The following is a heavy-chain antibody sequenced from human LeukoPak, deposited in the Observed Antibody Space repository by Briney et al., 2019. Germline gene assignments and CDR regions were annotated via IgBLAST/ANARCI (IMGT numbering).Heavy chain of an antibody. CDR2: IYYSGST. CDR1: GGSVSSGSYY. V-gene: IGHV4-61*01. D-gene: IGHD3-9*01. J-gene: IGHJ3*02. CDR3: AREYYDIDDQDDAFDI. Sequence: SETLSLTCTVSGGSVSSGSYYWSWIRQPPGKGLEWIGYIYYSGSTNYNPSLKSRVTISVDTSKNQFSLKLSSVTAADTAVYYCAREYYDIDDQDDAFDIWGQGTMVTVSS.